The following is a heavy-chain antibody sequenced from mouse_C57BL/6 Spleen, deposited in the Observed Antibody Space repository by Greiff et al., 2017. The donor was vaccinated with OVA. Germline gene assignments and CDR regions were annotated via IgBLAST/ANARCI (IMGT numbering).Heavy chain of an antibody. D-gene: IGHD2-5*01. CDR3: AAYYSNYKDLDY. V-gene: IGHV1-59*01. J-gene: IGHJ4*01. CDR2: IDPSDSYT. Sequence: VQLQQPGAELVRPGTSVKLSCKASGYTFTSYWMHWVKQRPGQGLEWIGVIDPSDSYTNYNQKFKGKATLTVDTSSSTAYMQLSSLTSEDSAVYYCAAYYSNYKDLDYWGQGTSVTVSS. CDR1: GYTFTSYW.